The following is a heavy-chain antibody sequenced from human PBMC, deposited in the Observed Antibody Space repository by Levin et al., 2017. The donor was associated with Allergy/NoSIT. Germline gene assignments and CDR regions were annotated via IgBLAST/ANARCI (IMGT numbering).Heavy chain of an antibody. CDR3: ARDLMTATAGLDP. CDR1: GFSFSLYT. J-gene: IGHJ5*02. V-gene: IGHV3-21*06. CDR2: ISVANGYI. D-gene: IGHD2-21*02. Sequence: PGESLKISCVASGFSFSLYTMNWVRQAPGKGLEWVASISVANGYIYYAESVKGRFTFSRDNAKSSLYLQMDSLRVEDTAVYYCARDLMTATAGLDPWGQGTLVTVSS.